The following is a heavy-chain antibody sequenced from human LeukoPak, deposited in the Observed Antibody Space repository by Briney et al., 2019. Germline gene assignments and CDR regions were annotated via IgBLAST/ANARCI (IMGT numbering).Heavy chain of an antibody. CDR3: ARSQYGSGSYYKDYYGMDV. D-gene: IGHD3-10*01. CDR2: IYSGGST. V-gene: IGHV3-66*02. Sequence: GGSLRLSCAASGFTVSSNYMSWVRQAPGKGLEWVSVIYSGGSTYYADSVTGRFTISRDNSKNTLYLQMNSLRAEDTAVYYCARSQYGSGSYYKDYYGMDVWGQGTTVTVSS. J-gene: IGHJ6*02. CDR1: GFTVSSNY.